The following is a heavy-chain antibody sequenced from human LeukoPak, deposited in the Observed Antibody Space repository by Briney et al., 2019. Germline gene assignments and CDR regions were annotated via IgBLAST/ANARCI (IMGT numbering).Heavy chain of an antibody. CDR1: GFTFSSYS. CDR3: ARDDYGDYLGIY. J-gene: IGHJ4*02. V-gene: IGHV3-21*01. Sequence: GGSPRLSCAASGFTFSSYSMNWVRQAPGKGLEWVSSISSSSSYIYYADSVKGRFTISRDNAKNSLYLQMNSLRAEDTAVYYCARDDYGDYLGIYWGQGTLVTVSS. CDR2: ISSSSSYI. D-gene: IGHD4-17*01.